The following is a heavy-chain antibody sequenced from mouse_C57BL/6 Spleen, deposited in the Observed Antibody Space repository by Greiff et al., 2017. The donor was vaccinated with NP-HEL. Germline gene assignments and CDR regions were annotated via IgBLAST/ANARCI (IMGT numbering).Heavy chain of an antibody. CDR2: INPGSGGT. CDR1: GYAFTNYL. CDR3: AREGLDYAMDY. J-gene: IGHJ4*01. Sequence: QVQLQQSGAELVRPGTSVKVSCKASGYAFTNYLIEWVKQRPGQGLEWIGVINPGSGGTNYNEKFKGKATLTADKSSSTAYMQLSSLTSADSAVYFCAREGLDYAMDYWGQGTSVTVSS. D-gene: IGHD3-3*01. V-gene: IGHV1-54*01.